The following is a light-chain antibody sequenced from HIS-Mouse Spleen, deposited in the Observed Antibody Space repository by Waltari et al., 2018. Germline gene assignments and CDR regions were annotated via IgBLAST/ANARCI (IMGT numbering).Light chain of an antibody. J-gene: IGKJ4*01. CDR3: QQYYSTPLT. CDR1: QSVLYRSNTQDY. V-gene: IGKV4-1*01. Sequence: DIVMTQSLDSLAVSLGERAANNRKYSQSVLYRSNTQDYLAWYKQKPGQSPKLLIYWAFTRESGVPDRFSGSGSGTDFTLTISSLQAEDVAVYYCQQYYSTPLTFGGGTKVEIK. CDR2: WAF.